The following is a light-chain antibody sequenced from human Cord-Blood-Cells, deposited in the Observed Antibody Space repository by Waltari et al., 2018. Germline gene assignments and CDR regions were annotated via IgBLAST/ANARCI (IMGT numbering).Light chain of an antibody. CDR1: SSDVGGYNY. V-gene: IGLV2-11*01. J-gene: IGLJ3*02. CDR3: CSYAGSYTWV. CDR2: DVS. Sequence: QSALTQPRPVSGSPGQSVTISCTGTSSDVGGYNYVSWHQRHPGKPPKLMIYDVSRRPSGVPDRFSGSKSGNTASLTISGLQAEDEADYYCCSYAGSYTWVFGGGTKLTVL.